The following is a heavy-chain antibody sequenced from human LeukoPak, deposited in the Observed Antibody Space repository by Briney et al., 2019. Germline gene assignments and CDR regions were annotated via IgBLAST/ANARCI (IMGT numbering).Heavy chain of an antibody. Sequence: PGRSLRLSCEASGFTFSSHGMHWVRQAPGKGLEWVAVIWNDGSYKYYADSVEGRFTVSRDNSKNTLYLQMDSLRAEDTALYYCTRVCGSSPGCYIIDNWGQGTLVTVSS. CDR2: IWNDGSYK. CDR3: TRVCGSSPGCYIIDN. CDR1: GFTFSSHG. D-gene: IGHD2-15*01. V-gene: IGHV3-33*01. J-gene: IGHJ4*02.